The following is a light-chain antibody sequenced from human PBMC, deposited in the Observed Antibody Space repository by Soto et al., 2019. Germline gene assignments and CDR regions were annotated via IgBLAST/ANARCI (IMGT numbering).Light chain of an antibody. V-gene: IGKV3-15*01. CDR2: GAS. CDR3: QQYRA. CDR1: QSVSIN. Sequence: EIVMTQSPATLSASPGERATLSCRASQSVSINLAWYQQKPGQAPRLLIYGASTRATGIPARFNGSGSGTEFTLTIDSLQSEDFAVYYCQQYRAFGQGTKVDIK. J-gene: IGKJ1*01.